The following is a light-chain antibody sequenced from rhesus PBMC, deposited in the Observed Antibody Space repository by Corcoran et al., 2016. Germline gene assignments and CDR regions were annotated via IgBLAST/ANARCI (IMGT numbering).Light chain of an antibody. J-gene: IGKJ2*01. Sequence: DIQMTQSPSPLSASVGERVTVTCRASQGINKESSWYQQKPGKAPTLLSYAAYSLQTGVSSRISGSGSGTDYTLTISSLQPDDIATYYCLQDYTTPYSFGQGTKVEIK. CDR3: LQDYTTPYS. CDR1: QGINKE. V-gene: IGKV1-94*01. CDR2: AAY.